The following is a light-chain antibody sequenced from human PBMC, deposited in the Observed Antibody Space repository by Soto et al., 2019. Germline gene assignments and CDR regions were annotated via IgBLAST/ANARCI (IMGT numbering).Light chain of an antibody. J-gene: IGLJ2*01. CDR2: EGS. Sequence: QSALTQPASVSGSPGQSITISCTGTSSDVGSYNLVSWYQQHPGKAPKLMIYEGSKRPSGVSNRFSGSKSGNTASLTISGLQAEDEADYYCCSYAGSSIHVVFGVGTKLTVL. V-gene: IGLV2-23*01. CDR1: SSDVGSYNL. CDR3: CSYAGSSIHVV.